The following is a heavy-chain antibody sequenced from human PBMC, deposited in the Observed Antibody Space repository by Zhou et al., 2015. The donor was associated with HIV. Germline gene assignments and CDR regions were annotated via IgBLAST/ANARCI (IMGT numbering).Heavy chain of an antibody. J-gene: IGHJ6*02. Sequence: LVQSGTEVRKPGSSVNVSCKASGGTFSTYAISWVRQAPGQGLEWMGGITPILGTAKYAQKFQARVTITADRSTNTAYMDVRGLSSEDTAVYYCARVPTTVTTGGRLRPSYYGMDVWGQGTTVTVSS. CDR2: ITPILGTA. CDR1: GGTFSTYA. V-gene: IGHV1-69*06. D-gene: IGHD4-17*01. CDR3: ARVPTTVTTGGRLRPSYYGMDV.